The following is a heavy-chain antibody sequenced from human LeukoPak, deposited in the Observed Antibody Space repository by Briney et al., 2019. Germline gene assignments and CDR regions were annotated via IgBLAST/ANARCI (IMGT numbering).Heavy chain of an antibody. D-gene: IGHD3-22*01. Sequence: GGSLRLSCAASGFTFSDYYMSWIRQAPGKGLEWVSYISSSGSTIYYADSVKGRFTISRDNAKNSLYLQMNSLRAEDTAVYYCARDMDSSGYYKPFDYWGQGTLVTVSS. CDR3: ARDMDSSGYYKPFDY. J-gene: IGHJ4*02. CDR1: GFTFSDYY. CDR2: ISSSGSTI. V-gene: IGHV3-11*04.